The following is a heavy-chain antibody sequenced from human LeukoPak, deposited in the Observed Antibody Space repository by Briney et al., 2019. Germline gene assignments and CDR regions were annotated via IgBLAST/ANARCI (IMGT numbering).Heavy chain of an antibody. V-gene: IGHV3-7*01. Sequence: PGGSLRLPFSSPGFPFSSFLEGLVPPVPGEGLEGGANLNQDGTERYYVDSVKGRFTISRDNAKDSLYLQMNSVRGEDTAVYYCARDLRVASVPEYFYHWGQGSLVTVSA. CDR3: ARDLRVASVPEYFYH. CDR2: LNQDGTER. J-gene: IGHJ1*01. CDR1: GFPFSSFL. D-gene: IGHD2-21*01.